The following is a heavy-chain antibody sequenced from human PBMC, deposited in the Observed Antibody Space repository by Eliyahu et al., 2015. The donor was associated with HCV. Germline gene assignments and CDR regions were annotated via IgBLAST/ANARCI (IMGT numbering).Heavy chain of an antibody. J-gene: IGHJ4*02. CDR1: GASITSYF. CDR2: VHYTGTT. Sequence: QVQLQESGPGLVKPSETLFLTCAVSGASITSYFWAWIRQPPGKGLEWIGTVHYTGTTFFRPSLKSRVTIFVDKSKNQFSLKVDSVTATDTALYYCARQTTGAGQWSWDSWGQGTLVTVSS. CDR3: ARQTTGAGQWSWDS. V-gene: IGHV4-39*01. D-gene: IGHD6-13*01.